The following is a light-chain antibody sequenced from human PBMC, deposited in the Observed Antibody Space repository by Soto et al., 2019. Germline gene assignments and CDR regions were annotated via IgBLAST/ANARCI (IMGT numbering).Light chain of an antibody. J-gene: IGKJ5*01. CDR2: RAS. Sequence: EIVLTQSPATLSVSPGETATLSCRASRSVGSLLAWYQQKPGQAPRLLIYRASSRATGISGSFSGSGSGTEFTLTITSLQSEDFAVYYCQQYNEWPITFGQGTRLEI. CDR3: QQYNEWPIT. CDR1: RSVGSL. V-gene: IGKV3-15*01.